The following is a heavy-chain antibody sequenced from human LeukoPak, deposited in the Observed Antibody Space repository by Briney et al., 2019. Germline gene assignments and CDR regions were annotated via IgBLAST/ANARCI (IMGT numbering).Heavy chain of an antibody. CDR2: IYSGGST. D-gene: IGHD2-21*01. CDR1: GFTFSSYT. Sequence: GWSLRLSCAASGFTFSSYTMNWVRQAPGKGLEWVSDIYSGGSTYYADSVKGRFTISRVNSKNTLYLQMNSLRAEDTAVYYCTRGGGGSFPHYWGQGTLVTVSS. J-gene: IGHJ4*02. CDR3: TRGGGGSFPHY. V-gene: IGHV3-53*01.